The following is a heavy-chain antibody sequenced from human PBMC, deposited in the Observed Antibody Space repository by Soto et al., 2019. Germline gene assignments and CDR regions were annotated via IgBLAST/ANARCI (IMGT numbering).Heavy chain of an antibody. CDR3: AKGRDVVVVAAFPWFDP. CDR1: GFTFPNFA. CDR2: ISSDGTSK. J-gene: IGHJ5*02. Sequence: GGSLRLSCAASGFTFPNFALHWIRQAPGEGLEWVAYISSDGTSKYYADSVKGRSSISRDNFKDTLFLQTNTLRPEDTAVYYFAKGRDVVVVAAFPWFDPWGQGTLVTVSP. D-gene: IGHD2-15*01. V-gene: IGHV3-30-3*01.